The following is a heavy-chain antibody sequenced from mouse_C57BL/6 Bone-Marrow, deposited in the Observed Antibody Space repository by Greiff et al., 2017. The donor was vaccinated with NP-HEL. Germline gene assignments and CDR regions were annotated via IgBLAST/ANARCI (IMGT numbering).Heavy chain of an antibody. J-gene: IGHJ2*01. D-gene: IGHD1-1*01. CDR3: TREPLYYCHFDY. CDR1: GYTSTSYW. CDR2: IYPGNSDT. Sequence: VQLQQSGTVLARPGASVKMSCKTSGYTSTSYWMHWVKQRPGQGLEWIGAIYPGNSDTSYNQKFKGKAKLTAVTSASTAYMELSSLTNEDSAVYYCTREPLYYCHFDYWGQGTTLTVSS. V-gene: IGHV1-5*01.